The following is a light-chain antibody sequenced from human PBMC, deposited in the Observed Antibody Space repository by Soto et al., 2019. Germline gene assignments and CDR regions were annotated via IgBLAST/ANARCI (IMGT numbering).Light chain of an antibody. CDR2: AAS. J-gene: IGKJ1*01. V-gene: IGKV1-39*01. CDR3: QQSYSSPPT. Sequence: DIQMTQSPSSLSASVEDRVIITCRASQSMSNHLNWYQQKPGKAPKLLIFAASSLQSRVPSRFSGSRSGPDFALTISSLQPEDFATYYCQQSYSSPPTFGQGTKVEIK. CDR1: QSMSNH.